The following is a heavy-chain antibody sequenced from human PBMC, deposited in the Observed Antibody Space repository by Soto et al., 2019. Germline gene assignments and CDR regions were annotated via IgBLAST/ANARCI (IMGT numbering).Heavy chain of an antibody. CDR3: AKDKGLTGTTVFDY. CDR1: GFTFDDYA. V-gene: IGHV3-9*01. D-gene: IGHD1-7*01. CDR2: ISWNSGSI. Sequence: GGSLRLSCAASGFTFDDYAMHWVRQAPGKGLEWVSGISWNSGSIGYADSVKGRFTISRDNAKNSLYLQMNSLRAEDTALYYCAKDKGLTGTTVFDYWGQGTLVTVSS. J-gene: IGHJ4*02.